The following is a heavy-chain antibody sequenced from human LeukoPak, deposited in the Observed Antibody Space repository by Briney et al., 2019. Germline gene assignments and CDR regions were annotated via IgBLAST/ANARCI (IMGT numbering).Heavy chain of an antibody. Sequence: GGSLRLSCAASGFTFSIYAMSWVRQAPGKGLEWVSSISGTSGNTYYADSVKGRFTISRDISKNTLYLQMNSLRAEDTAVYYCARGYCSSISCYVDYWGQGTLVTVSS. D-gene: IGHD2-2*01. J-gene: IGHJ4*02. CDR2: ISGTSGNT. CDR1: GFTFSIYA. V-gene: IGHV3-23*01. CDR3: ARGYCSSISCYVDY.